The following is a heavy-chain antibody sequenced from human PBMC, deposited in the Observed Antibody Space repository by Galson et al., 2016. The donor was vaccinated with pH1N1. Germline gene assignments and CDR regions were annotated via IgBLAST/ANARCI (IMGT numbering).Heavy chain of an antibody. CDR1: GFTFTSYD. V-gene: IGHV3-30*04. CDR3: ARESEYSGHEGFH. J-gene: IGHJ4*02. Sequence: SLRLSCAASGFTFTSYDMHWVRQAPGKGLEWVAVILYDGTNEYYADSVKGRFTISRDKTQSTVYLQMNSLRTEDTAVYYCARESEYSGHEGFHWAQGTLVIVSS. D-gene: IGHD5-12*01. CDR2: ILYDGTNE.